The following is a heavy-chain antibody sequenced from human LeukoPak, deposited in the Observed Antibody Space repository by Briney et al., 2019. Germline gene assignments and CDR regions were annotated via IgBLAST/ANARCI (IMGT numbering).Heavy chain of an antibody. CDR2: IIPIFGTA. V-gene: IGHV1-69*13. Sequence: SVKVSCKASGGTFSSYAISWARQAPGQGLEWMGGIIPIFGTANYAQKFQGRVTITADESTSTAYMELSSLRSEDTAVYYCASSYSSGSPLDYWGQGTLVTVSS. CDR1: GGTFSSYA. J-gene: IGHJ4*02. CDR3: ASSYSSGSPLDY. D-gene: IGHD6-19*01.